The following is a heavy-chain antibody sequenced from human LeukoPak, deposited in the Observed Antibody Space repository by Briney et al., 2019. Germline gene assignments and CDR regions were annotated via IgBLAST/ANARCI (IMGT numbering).Heavy chain of an antibody. J-gene: IGHJ4*02. Sequence: SVKVSCKASGGTFSSYAISWVRQSPGQGLEWMGGIIPIFGTANYAQKFQGRVTITTDESTSTAYMELSSLRSEDTAVYYCARSPRRYSSGWYLRFDYWGQGTLVTVSS. D-gene: IGHD6-19*01. CDR2: IIPIFGTA. CDR1: GGTFSSYA. V-gene: IGHV1-69*05. CDR3: ARSPRRYSSGWYLRFDY.